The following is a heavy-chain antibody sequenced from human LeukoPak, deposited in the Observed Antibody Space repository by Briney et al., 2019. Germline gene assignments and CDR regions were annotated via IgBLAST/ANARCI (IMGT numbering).Heavy chain of an antibody. CDR2: IRSDSDTI. CDR3: ARAPSDPGTTRRYYYYYGMDV. Sequence: GGSLRLSCAASGFTFSTYSMNWVRQAPGKGLEWLSYIRSDSDTIYYADSVKGRFTISRDNAKNSLYLQMNSLRAEDTAVYYCARAPSDPGTTRRYYYYYGMDVWGQGTTVTVSS. J-gene: IGHJ6*02. CDR1: GFTFSTYS. D-gene: IGHD1-1*01. V-gene: IGHV3-48*04.